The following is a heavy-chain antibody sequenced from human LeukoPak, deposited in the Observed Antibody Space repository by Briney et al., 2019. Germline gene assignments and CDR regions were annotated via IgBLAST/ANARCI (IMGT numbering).Heavy chain of an antibody. V-gene: IGHV3-23*01. D-gene: IGHD3-10*01. CDR3: AKGPYGSGSYD. CDR1: GFTFSSNA. J-gene: IGHJ4*02. CDR2: ISGSGGST. Sequence: PGGSLRLSCAASGFTFSSNAMSWVRQAPGKGLEWVSAISGSGGSTYYADSVKGRFTIPRDNSKNTLYLQMNSLRAEDTAVYYCAKGPYGSGSYDWGQGTLVTVSS.